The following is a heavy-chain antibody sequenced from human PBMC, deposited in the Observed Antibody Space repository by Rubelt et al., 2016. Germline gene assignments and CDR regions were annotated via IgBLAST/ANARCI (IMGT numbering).Heavy chain of an antibody. CDR2: ISSSSSYI. CDR3: ARAPPDYSNYVPVDY. V-gene: IGHV3-21*01. CDR1: RFIFSSYA. J-gene: IGHJ4*02. D-gene: IGHD4-11*01. Sequence: EVQLLESGGGLVQPGGSLRLSCAGSRFIFSSYAMNWVRQAPGKGLEWVSIISSSSSYIYYADSVKGRFTIARDNAKNSLYLQMNSLRAEDTAVYYCARAPPDYSNYVPVDYWGQGTLVTVSS.